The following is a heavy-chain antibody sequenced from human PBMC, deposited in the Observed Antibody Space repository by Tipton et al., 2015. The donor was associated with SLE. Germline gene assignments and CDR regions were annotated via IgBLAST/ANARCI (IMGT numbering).Heavy chain of an antibody. J-gene: IGHJ4*02. CDR1: GGSISSYY. V-gene: IGHV4-59*01. D-gene: IGHD6-13*01. CDR2: IYYSGST. CDR3: ARGIAAADGY. Sequence: TLSLTCTVSGGSISSYYWSWIRQPPGKGLEWIGYIYYSGSTNYNPSLRSRVTISVDTSKNQFSLKLSSVTAADTAVYYCARGIAAADGYWGQGTLVTVSS.